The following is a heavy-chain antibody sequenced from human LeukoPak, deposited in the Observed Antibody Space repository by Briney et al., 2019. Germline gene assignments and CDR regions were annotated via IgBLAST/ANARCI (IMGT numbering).Heavy chain of an antibody. Sequence: GESLKISCKGSGYSFTSYWIGWVRQMPGKGLEWMGIIYPGDSDTRYSPSFQGQVTISADKSISTAYLQWSSLKASDTAMYYCARPNRKGYGGNSERGAFDIWGQGTMVTVSS. CDR1: GYSFTSYW. D-gene: IGHD4-23*01. CDR2: IYPGDSDT. J-gene: IGHJ3*02. V-gene: IGHV5-51*01. CDR3: ARPNRKGYGGNSERGAFDI.